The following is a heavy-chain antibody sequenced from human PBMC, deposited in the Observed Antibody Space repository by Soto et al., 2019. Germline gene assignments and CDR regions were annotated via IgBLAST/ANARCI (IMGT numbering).Heavy chain of an antibody. V-gene: IGHV3-23*01. J-gene: IGHJ2*01. D-gene: IGHD2-21*01. CDR1: GFIFSNYA. CDR2: ISGRGGST. CDR3: ARRAGGAVVWYYDL. Sequence: EEQLLESGGGVVQRGGSLRLSCAASGFIFSNYAMTWVRQAPGKGLEWVSRISGRGGSTYYADSVKGRLTMSRDNSKTTLYLQMNSLSAEDTAIYSCARRAGGAVVWYYDLWGRGTLVTV.